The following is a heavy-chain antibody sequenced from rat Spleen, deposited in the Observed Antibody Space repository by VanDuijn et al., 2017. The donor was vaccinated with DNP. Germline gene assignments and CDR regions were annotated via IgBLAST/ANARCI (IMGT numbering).Heavy chain of an antibody. V-gene: IGHV5-22*01. CDR3: VTRGVGARYYWYFDF. CDR1: GFTFSGYY. J-gene: IGHJ1*01. Sequence: EVQLVESGGGLVQPGRSLKLSCAASGFTFSGYYMAWVRQAPTKGLEWVAYISYDGGSTYYGDSVKGLLTISRDNAKSTLYLQMNILRSEDSATYYCVTRGVGARYYWYFDFWGPGTMVTVSS. D-gene: IGHD5-1*01. CDR2: ISYDGGST.